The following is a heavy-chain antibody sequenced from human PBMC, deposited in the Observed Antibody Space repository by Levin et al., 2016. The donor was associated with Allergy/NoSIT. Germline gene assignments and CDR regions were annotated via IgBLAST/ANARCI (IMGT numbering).Heavy chain of an antibody. V-gene: IGHV3-43D*03. CDR3: AKAYKYKVLSVPSN. CDR2: ISWDGIP. J-gene: IGHJ4*02. CDR1: GFTFGDYG. Sequence: GSLRLSCAASGFTFGDYGMHWVRQAPGKGLEWISFISWDGIPYYADSVQGRFTISRDNSKNSLYLHMNSLRPEDTALYYCAKAYKYKVLSVPSNWGQGTLVSVSS. D-gene: IGHD5-24*01.